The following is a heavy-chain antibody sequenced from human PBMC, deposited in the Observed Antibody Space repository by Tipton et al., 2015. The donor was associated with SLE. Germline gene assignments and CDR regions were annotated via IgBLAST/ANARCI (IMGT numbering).Heavy chain of an antibody. CDR3: ARVSSWGSDYFDY. V-gene: IGHV4-39*07. CDR1: GGSISSSSYY. CDR2: IYYSGST. J-gene: IGHJ4*02. Sequence: TLSLTCTVSGGSISSSSYYWGWIRQPPGKGLEWIGSIYYSGSTYYNPSLKSRVTISVDTSKNQFSLKLSSVTAADTAVYYCARVSSWGSDYFDYWGQGTLVTVSS. D-gene: IGHD7-27*01.